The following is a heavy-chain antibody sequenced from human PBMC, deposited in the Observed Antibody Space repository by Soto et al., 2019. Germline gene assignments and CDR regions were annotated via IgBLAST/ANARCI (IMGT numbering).Heavy chain of an antibody. CDR1: GFTFSTYV. J-gene: IGHJ6*02. CDR2: ITASSDNT. Sequence: GGSLRLSCAASGFTFSTYVMNWVRQAPGKGLEYISAITASSDNTFYADSVKGRFAISRDNSKNTLYLQMRSLRAEDTAVYYCARDSPLWFGELYSHYYYGMDVWGQGTTVTVS. CDR3: ARDSPLWFGELYSHYYYGMDV. V-gene: IGHV3-23*01. D-gene: IGHD3-10*01.